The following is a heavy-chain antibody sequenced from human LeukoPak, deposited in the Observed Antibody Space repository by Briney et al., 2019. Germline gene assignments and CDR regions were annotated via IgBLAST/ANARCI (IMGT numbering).Heavy chain of an antibody. D-gene: IGHD2-8*01. CDR3: AIPRDRSNGNYFAY. CDR2: SNPSSGST. V-gene: IGHV1-46*01. Sequence: EASVKVSCKASGNTFTSYYIHWVRQAPGQGLEWMGISNPSSGSTNYAQKFQGRVTMTRDTSTSTVYMELSRLRSDDTAIPYCAIPRDRSNGNYFAYWGQGPLVPVSS. J-gene: IGHJ4*02. CDR1: GNTFTSYY.